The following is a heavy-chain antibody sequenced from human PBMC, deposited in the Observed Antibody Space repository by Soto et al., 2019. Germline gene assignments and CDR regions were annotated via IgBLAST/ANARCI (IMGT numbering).Heavy chain of an antibody. CDR1: GGSVNSGNYY. J-gene: IGHJ3*02. V-gene: IGHV4-34*01. Sequence: QVQLQQWGAGLLKPSETLSLTCAVFGGSVNSGNYYWSWIRQPPGKGLEWIGEMSHSGGTHFNPSLKSRVTIAVDTSKNQFSLKMSSVTAADPALYYCASVGRGTATTVVDAFDIWGPGTMVTVSS. CDR2: MSHSGGT. CDR3: ASVGRGTATTVVDAFDI. D-gene: IGHD1-1*01.